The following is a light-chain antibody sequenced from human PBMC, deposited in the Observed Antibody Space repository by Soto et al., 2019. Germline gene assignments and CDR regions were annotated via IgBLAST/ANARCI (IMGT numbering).Light chain of an antibody. CDR3: QSYNSAPFT. V-gene: IGKV1-27*01. CDR1: PGINTY. CDR2: EAS. J-gene: IGKJ3*01. Sequence: DLQMTQSPSSLSASVGDRVTLTCRANPGINTYLAWYQQRPGSAPKLLIYEASTLQSGVPPRFSGTGSGTHFTLTINSLQPEDVGTYFCQSYNSAPFTFGPGTKVDLK.